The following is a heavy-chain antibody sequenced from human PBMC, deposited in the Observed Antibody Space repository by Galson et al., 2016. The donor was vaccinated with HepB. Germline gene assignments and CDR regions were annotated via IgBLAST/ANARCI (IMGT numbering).Heavy chain of an antibody. Sequence: SLRLSCAASGFTFRGYAMSWVRQAPGKGLEWLSAITAAGGVTYYADSVKGRFTIARDNSKNTLYLEMSSLRVEDTAVYYCATHWLARGSWYFDLWGRGTLVTVSS. V-gene: IGHV3-23*01. CDR1: GFTFRGYA. D-gene: IGHD3-10*01. CDR2: ITAAGGVT. J-gene: IGHJ2*01. CDR3: ATHWLARGSWYFDL.